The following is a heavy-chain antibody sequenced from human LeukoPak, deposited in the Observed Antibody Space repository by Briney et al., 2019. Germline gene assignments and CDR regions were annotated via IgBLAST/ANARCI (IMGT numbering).Heavy chain of an antibody. D-gene: IGHD3-3*01. CDR2: IIPIFGTA. CDR1: GGTFSSYA. CDR3: ARTKGFWSGKEVEYYFDY. J-gene: IGHJ4*02. Sequence: SVKVSCKASGGTFSSYAISWVRQAPGQGLEWMGGIIPIFGTANYAQKFQGRVTITTDESTSTAYMELSSLRSEDTAVYYCARTKGFWSGKEVEYYFDYWGQGTLVTVSS. V-gene: IGHV1-69*05.